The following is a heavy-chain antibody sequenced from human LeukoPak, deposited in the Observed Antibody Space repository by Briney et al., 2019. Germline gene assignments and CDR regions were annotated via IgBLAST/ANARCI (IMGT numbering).Heavy chain of an antibody. CDR1: GFTFSSYS. D-gene: IGHD5-12*01. Sequence: GSLRLSCAASGFTFSSYSMNWVRQAPGKGLEWVSSISSSSSYIYYADSVKGGFTISRDNAKNSLYLQMNSLRAEDTAVYYCARADLRRGYSGYGEPYYFDYWGQGTLVTVSS. CDR2: ISSSSSYI. CDR3: ARADLRRGYSGYGEPYYFDY. V-gene: IGHV3-21*01. J-gene: IGHJ4*02.